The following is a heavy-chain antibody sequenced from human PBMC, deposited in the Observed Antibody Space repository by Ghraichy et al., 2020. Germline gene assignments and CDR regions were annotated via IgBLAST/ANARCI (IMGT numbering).Heavy chain of an antibody. CDR3: AREVGLAARPLPPQGYSYYYMDV. CDR2: IIPIFGTA. V-gene: IGHV1-69*13. CDR1: GGTFSSYA. Sequence: SVKVSCKASGGTFSSYAISWVRQAPGQGLEWMGGIIPIFGTANYAQKFQGRVTITADESTSTAHMELSSLKSDDTAAYYCAREVGLAARPLPPQGYSYYYMDVWGKGTTVTVSS. J-gene: IGHJ6*03. D-gene: IGHD6-6*01.